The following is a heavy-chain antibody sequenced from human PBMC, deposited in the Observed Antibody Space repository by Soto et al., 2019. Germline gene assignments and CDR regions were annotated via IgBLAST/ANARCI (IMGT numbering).Heavy chain of an antibody. D-gene: IGHD6-13*01. V-gene: IGHV4-34*01. Sequence: PSETLSLTCAVYGGSFSGYYWSWIRQPPGKGLEWIGEINHSGSTNYNPSLKSRVTISVDTSKNQFSLKLSSVTAADTAVYYCARGRQQLVNFDYWGQGTLVTVSS. CDR1: GGSFSGYY. CDR3: ARGRQQLVNFDY. CDR2: INHSGST. J-gene: IGHJ4*02.